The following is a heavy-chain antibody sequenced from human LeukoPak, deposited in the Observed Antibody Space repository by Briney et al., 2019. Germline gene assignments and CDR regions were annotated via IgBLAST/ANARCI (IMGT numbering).Heavy chain of an antibody. CDR1: GGTFSSYA. D-gene: IGHD6-13*01. CDR3: AREANSSPHAFDI. J-gene: IGHJ3*02. V-gene: IGHV1-69*13. CDR2: IIPIFGTA. Sequence: ASVKVSCKASGGTFSSYAISWVQQAPGQGLEWMGGIIPIFGTANYAQKFQGRVTITADESTSTAYMELSSLRSEDTAVYYCAREANSSPHAFDIWGQGTMVTVSS.